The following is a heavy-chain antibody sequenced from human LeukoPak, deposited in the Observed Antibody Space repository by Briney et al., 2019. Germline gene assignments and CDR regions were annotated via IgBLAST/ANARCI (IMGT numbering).Heavy chain of an antibody. V-gene: IGHV4-34*01. D-gene: IGHD2-15*01. Sequence: SETLSLTCAVYGGSFSGYYWSWIRQPPEKGLEWIGEINHSGSTNYNPSLKSRVTISVDTSKNQFSLKLSSVTAADTAVYYCARTLQLCSGGSCYGLRAFDIWGQGTMVTVSS. CDR3: ARTLQLCSGGSCYGLRAFDI. CDR2: INHSGST. J-gene: IGHJ3*02. CDR1: GGSFSGYY.